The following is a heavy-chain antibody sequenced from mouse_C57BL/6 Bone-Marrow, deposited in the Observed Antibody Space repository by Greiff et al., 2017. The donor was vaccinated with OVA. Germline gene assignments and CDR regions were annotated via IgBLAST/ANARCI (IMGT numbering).Heavy chain of an antibody. D-gene: IGHD4-1*01. V-gene: IGHV1-42*01. J-gene: IGHJ3*01. CDR2: INPSTGGT. CDR3: ARGGTSPFAY. CDR1: GYSFTGYY. Sequence: EVQLQQSGPELVKPGASVKISCKASGYSFTGYYMNWVKQSPEKNLEWIGEINPSTGGTTYNQKFKAKATLTVDKSSSTAYMQLKSLTSEDSAVYYCARGGTSPFAYWGQGTLVTVSA.